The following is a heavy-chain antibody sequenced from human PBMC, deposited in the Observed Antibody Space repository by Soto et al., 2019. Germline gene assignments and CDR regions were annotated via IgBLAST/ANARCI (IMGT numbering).Heavy chain of an antibody. J-gene: IGHJ6*02. V-gene: IGHV4-30-4*01. CDR3: ATSAGYYDYGIQV. CDR2: IYYSGST. Sequence: QVHLEESGQGLVKPSQTLSLTCTVLGDSIRNGDYYWQWIRQPPGRGLEWIGYIYYSGSTYYNPSLKRRLTMSVDTSKNQFSLRLSAVIAADTAVYYFATSAGYYDYGIQVWVQGTTVIVSS. CDR1: GDSIRNGDYY.